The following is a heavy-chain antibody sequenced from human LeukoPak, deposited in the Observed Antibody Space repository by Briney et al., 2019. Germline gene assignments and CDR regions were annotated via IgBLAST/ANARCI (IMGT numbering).Heavy chain of an antibody. Sequence: GGSLRLSCAASGFTFSSYGMHWVRQAPGKGLEWVAFIRYDGSNKYYADSVKGRFTTSRDNAKNSLYLQMNSLRAEDTAVYYCARPHYDILTGYYGPPDYWGQGTLVTVSS. CDR1: GFTFSSYG. D-gene: IGHD3-9*01. V-gene: IGHV3-30*02. CDR3: ARPHYDILTGYYGPPDY. J-gene: IGHJ4*02. CDR2: IRYDGSNK.